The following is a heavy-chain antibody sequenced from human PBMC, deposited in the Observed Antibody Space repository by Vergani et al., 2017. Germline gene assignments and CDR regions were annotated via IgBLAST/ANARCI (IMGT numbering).Heavy chain of an antibody. Sequence: QVQLQQWGAGLLKPSETLSLTCAVYGGSFSGYYWSWIRQPPGKGLEWIGEINHSGSTNYNPSLKSRVTISVDTSKNQFSLKLSSVTAADTAVYYCARGTLRMTMVWGVYPRSGWFDPWGQGTLVTVSS. J-gene: IGHJ5*02. V-gene: IGHV4-34*01. D-gene: IGHD3-10*01. CDR1: GGSFSGYY. CDR3: ARGTLRMTMVWGVYPRSGWFDP. CDR2: INHSGST.